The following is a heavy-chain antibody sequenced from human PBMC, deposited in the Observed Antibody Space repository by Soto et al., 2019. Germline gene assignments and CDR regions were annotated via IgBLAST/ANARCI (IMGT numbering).Heavy chain of an antibody. V-gene: IGHV3-30*18. CDR1: GFTFSSYG. D-gene: IGHD1-7*01. J-gene: IGHJ5*02. CDR3: AKWGRITGTTSGWFDP. CDR2: ISYDGSNK. Sequence: QVQLVESGGGVVQPGRSLRLSCAASGFTFSSYGMHWVRQAPGKGLEWVAVISYDGSNKYYADSVKGRFTISRDNSKNTLYLQMNSLRAEDTAVYYCAKWGRITGTTSGWFDPWGQGTLVTVSS.